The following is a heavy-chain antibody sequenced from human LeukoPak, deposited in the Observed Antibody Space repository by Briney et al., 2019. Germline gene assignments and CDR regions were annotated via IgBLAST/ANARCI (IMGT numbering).Heavy chain of an antibody. D-gene: IGHD2-15*01. V-gene: IGHV3-48*04. CDR2: ISSSSSTI. Sequence: GGSLRLSCAASGFTFSSYAMSWVRQAPGKGLEWVSYISSSSSTIYYADSVKGRFTISRDNAKNSLYLQMNSLRAEDTAVYYCASKCSGGSCLPEYFQHWGQGTLVTVSS. J-gene: IGHJ1*01. CDR1: GFTFSSYA. CDR3: ASKCSGGSCLPEYFQH.